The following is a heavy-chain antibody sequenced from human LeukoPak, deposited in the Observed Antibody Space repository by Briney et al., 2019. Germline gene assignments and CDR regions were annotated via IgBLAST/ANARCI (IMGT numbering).Heavy chain of an antibody. J-gene: IGHJ4*02. CDR3: ARCTTGRTFGSLREIKRSREIDY. Sequence: GGSLRLSCGASGFTFSSHSMDWVRQAPGKGLEWVSSISSSSSNIYYADSVKGRFTISRDNAKNSLYLQMNSLRVEDTAVYYCARCTTGRTFGSLREIKRSREIDYWGQGTLVTVSS. CDR1: GFTFSSHS. D-gene: IGHD1-1*01. CDR2: ISSSSSNI. V-gene: IGHV3-21*01.